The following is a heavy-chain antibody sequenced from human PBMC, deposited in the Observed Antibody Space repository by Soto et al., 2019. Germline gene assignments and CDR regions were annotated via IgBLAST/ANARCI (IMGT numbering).Heavy chain of an antibody. CDR2: VSYDGRNK. CDR1: GFTFSKYA. Sequence: QVQLVASGGGVVQPGRSLRLSCGGYGFTFSKYAIHWVRQAPGKGLEWVAVVSYDGRNKYYADSVKGRFSISGDNSKNMLFLEMNSLKTEDTAVYYCARDRGGSSFFDCWGQGALVTVSS. V-gene: IGHV3-30*04. J-gene: IGHJ4*02. D-gene: IGHD3-16*01. CDR3: ARDRGGSSFFDC.